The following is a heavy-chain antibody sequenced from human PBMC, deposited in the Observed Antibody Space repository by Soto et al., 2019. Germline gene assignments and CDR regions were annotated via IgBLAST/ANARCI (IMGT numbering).Heavy chain of an antibody. CDR2: INAYNANT. D-gene: IGHD3-16*01. Sequence: SVKVSCKTSGYTLTKHGIQWVRQAPGQRLEEMRWINAYNANTDYAQNPRGLVTVITDSATTTSYMDRRGLTSDDTAVYCCARDRVAGIWGDAFDIWGQGTVVTV. CDR3: ARDRVAGIWGDAFDI. J-gene: IGHJ3*02. CDR1: GYTLTKHG. V-gene: IGHV1-18*04.